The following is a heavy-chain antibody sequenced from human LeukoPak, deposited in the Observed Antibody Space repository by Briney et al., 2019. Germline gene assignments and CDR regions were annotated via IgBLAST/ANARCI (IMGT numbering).Heavy chain of an antibody. CDR3: ARDLSVGAKPDLGFDY. CDR2: ISGDGKDR. CDR1: GFTFSSYG. D-gene: IGHD1-26*01. V-gene: IGHV3-23*01. Sequence: PGGSLRLSCAASGFTFSSYGMSWVRQAPGKGLQWVSAISGDGKDRDYPDSVKGRFTISRDNSKNTLYLQMISLRAEDTAVYYCARDLSVGAKPDLGFDYWGQGTLVTVSS. J-gene: IGHJ4*02.